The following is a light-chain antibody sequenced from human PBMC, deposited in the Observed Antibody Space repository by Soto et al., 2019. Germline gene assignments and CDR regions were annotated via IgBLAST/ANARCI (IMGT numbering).Light chain of an antibody. Sequence: EIVLTQSPGTLSLSPGERATLSCRASQNVAGRYLAWYQQKPGQSPRLLIYGASNRATGIADRFSASGSGTDFTLTISRLQPEDFAVYFCQQYGSSPLTFGGGTKV. J-gene: IGKJ4*01. V-gene: IGKV3-20*01. CDR1: QNVAGRY. CDR2: GAS. CDR3: QQYGSSPLT.